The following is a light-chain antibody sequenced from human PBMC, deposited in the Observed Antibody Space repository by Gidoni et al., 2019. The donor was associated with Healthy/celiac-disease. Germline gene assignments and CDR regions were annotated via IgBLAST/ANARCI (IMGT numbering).Light chain of an antibody. V-gene: IGKV3-11*01. CDR1: QSVSSY. Sequence: EIVLTQSPATLSLSPGERATRSCRASQSVSSYLAWYQQKPGQAPRRLIYDASNRATGIPARFSGSGSGTDFTLTISSLEPEDFAVYYCQQRSNWPITFGQGTRLEIK. CDR2: DAS. CDR3: QQRSNWPIT. J-gene: IGKJ5*01.